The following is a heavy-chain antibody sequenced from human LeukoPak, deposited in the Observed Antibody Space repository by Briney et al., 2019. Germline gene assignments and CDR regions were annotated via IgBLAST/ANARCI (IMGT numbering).Heavy chain of an antibody. CDR2: IYTSGST. D-gene: IGHD1-26*01. V-gene: IGHV4-4*07. Sequence: PSETLSLTCTVSGGSISSYYWSWIRQPAGKGLEWIGRIYTSGSTNYNPSLKSRVTMSVDTSKNQFSLKPSSVTAADTAVYYCARDWLSGGELLDGYAFDIWGQGTMVTVSS. CDR1: GGSISSYY. CDR3: ARDWLSGGELLDGYAFDI. J-gene: IGHJ3*02.